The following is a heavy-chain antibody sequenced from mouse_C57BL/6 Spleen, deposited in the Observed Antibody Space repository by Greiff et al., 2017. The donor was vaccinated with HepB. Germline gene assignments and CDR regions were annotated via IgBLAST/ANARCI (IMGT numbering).Heavy chain of an antibody. Sequence: QVQLQQSGAELVRPGASVTLSCKASGYTFTDYEMHWVKQTPVHGLEWIGAIDPETGGTAYNQKFKGKAILTADKSSSTAYMELRSLTSEDSAVYFCARCDYDLDYWGQGTTLTVSS. J-gene: IGHJ2*01. CDR3: ARCDYDLDY. D-gene: IGHD2-4*01. CDR1: GYTFTDYE. CDR2: IDPETGGT. V-gene: IGHV1-15*01.